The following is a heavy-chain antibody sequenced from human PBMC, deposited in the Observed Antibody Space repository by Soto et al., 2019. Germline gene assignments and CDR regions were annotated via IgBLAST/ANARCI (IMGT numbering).Heavy chain of an antibody. D-gene: IGHD6-13*01. V-gene: IGHV3-33*03. J-gene: IGHJ4*02. CDR3: VTDIGSGSWYSLAY. CDR1: GFRFSGYG. Sequence: QVHLVESGGGVVQPGTSLRLACAASGFRFSGYGMQWVRQTPGKGLEWVGVIWYDGSKTFYADSVKGRFTISRDNSNNVVFLQMDSLRAEDTAVYHCVTDIGSGSWYSLAYWGPGSLVTVSS. CDR2: IWYDGSKT.